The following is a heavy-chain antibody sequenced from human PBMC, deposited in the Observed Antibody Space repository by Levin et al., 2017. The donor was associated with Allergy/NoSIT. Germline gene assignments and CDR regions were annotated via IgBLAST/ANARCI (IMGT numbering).Heavy chain of an antibody. CDR2: IYYSGST. CDR1: GGSISNYY. D-gene: IGHD1-1*01. Sequence: HSQTLSLTCTVSGGSISNYYWNWIRESPGKGLEWVGCIYYSGSTDYNPSLKSRVTISVDTSKNQFSLKLSSVTAADTAVYYCVRGSTWSWYFDLWGRGTLVTVSS. V-gene: IGHV4-59*01. CDR3: VRGSTWSWYFDL. J-gene: IGHJ2*01.